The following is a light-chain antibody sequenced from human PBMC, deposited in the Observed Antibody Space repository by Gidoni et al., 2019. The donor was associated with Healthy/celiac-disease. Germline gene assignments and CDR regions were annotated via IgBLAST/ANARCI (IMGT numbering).Light chain of an antibody. V-gene: IGLV1-40*01. Sequence: QSVLTQPPSVSGAPGQRVTSSCTGSRAHIGAGYDVHWSQQLPGTAPNLLIHANHTLPSRFPALFSGSNSCTSASLTITVLQAEYEADYYFQSDDNAVVFGGGTKLTVL. CDR1: RAHIGAGYD. CDR2: ANH. J-gene: IGLJ3*02. CDR3: QSDDNAVV.